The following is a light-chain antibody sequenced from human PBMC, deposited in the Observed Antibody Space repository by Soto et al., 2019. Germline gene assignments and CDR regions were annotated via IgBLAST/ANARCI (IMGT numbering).Light chain of an antibody. CDR1: SSNIGGNY. CDR2: RNN. J-gene: IGLJ1*01. CDR3: AAWDDTLSGLYV. Sequence: QSVLTQPPSASGTPGQRVTISCSGSSSNIGGNYVYWYQQLPGAAPKLLIYRNNLRPSGVPDRFSGSKSGTSASPAISGLRSEDEADYYCAAWDDTLSGLYVFGTGTKVTVL. V-gene: IGLV1-47*01.